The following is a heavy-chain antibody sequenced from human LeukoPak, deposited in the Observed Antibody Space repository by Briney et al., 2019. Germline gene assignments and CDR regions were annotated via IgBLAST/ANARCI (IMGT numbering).Heavy chain of an antibody. Sequence: GGSLRLSCAASGFTFSSYGMHWVRQAPGKGLEWVAVISYDGSNKYYADSVKGRFTISRDNSKNTLYLQMNSLRAEDTAVYYCARDSPEWELPFPLDYWGQGTLVTVSS. D-gene: IGHD1-26*01. J-gene: IGHJ4*02. CDR3: ARDSPEWELPFPLDY. V-gene: IGHV3-30*03. CDR1: GFTFSSYG. CDR2: ISYDGSNK.